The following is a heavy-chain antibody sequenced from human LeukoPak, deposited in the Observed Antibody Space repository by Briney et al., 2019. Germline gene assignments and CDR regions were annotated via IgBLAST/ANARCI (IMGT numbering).Heavy chain of an antibody. J-gene: IGHJ4*02. CDR2: IYYSGST. D-gene: IGHD5-12*01. Sequence: PSQTLSLTCTVSGGSISSGGYYWSWIRQHPGKGLEWIGYIYYSGSTYYNPSLKSRVTISVDRSKNQFSLKLSSVTAADTAVYYCARAKARTYYFDYWGQGTLVTVSS. V-gene: IGHV4-31*03. CDR3: ARAKARTYYFDY. CDR1: GGSISSGGYY.